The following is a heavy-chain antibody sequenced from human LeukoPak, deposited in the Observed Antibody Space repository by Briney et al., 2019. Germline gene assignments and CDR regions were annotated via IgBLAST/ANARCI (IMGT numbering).Heavy chain of an antibody. CDR1: GGSIRSYY. Sequence: PSETLSLTCTVSGGSIRSYYWSWIRQTPGKGLEWIGYIDYSGSTNYNPSLKSRVTILVDTSKKQFSLKLSSVTAADAAVYYCARGLDGSGTYYVAPHFDYWGQGTLVTVS. CDR3: ARGLDGSGTYYVAPHFDY. J-gene: IGHJ4*02. CDR2: IDYSGST. V-gene: IGHV4-59*01. D-gene: IGHD3-10*01.